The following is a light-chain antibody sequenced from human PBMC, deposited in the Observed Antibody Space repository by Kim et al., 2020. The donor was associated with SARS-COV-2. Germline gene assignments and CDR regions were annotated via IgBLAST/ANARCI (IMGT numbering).Light chain of an antibody. Sequence: VATGQTSSITGSGEKLGGKRACWYQQKPGKAPVLIIYQNDRQPSGIPERFSASNSGSTATLTISGTQTMDDADYYCQAWDNGTAVFGTGTKVTVL. CDR1: KLGGKR. J-gene: IGLJ1*01. CDR2: QND. CDR3: QAWDNGTAV. V-gene: IGLV3-1*01.